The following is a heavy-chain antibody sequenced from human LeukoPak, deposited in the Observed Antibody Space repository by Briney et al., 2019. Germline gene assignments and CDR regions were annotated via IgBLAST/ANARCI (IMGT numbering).Heavy chain of an antibody. Sequence: SETLSLTCTVSGGSISSYYWSWIRQPPGKGLEWIGYIYYSGSTNYNPSLKSRVTISVDTSKNQFSLKLSSVTAADTAVYYCASRTYRGGDCYSLDAFDIWGQGTMVTVSS. D-gene: IGHD2-21*02. CDR2: IYYSGST. V-gene: IGHV4-59*01. J-gene: IGHJ3*02. CDR1: GGSISSYY. CDR3: ASRTYRGGDCYSLDAFDI.